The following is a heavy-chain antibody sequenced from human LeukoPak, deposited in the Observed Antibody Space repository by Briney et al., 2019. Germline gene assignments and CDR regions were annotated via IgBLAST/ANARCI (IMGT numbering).Heavy chain of an antibody. J-gene: IGHJ6*02. CDR3: AKDIRAYYYYYGMDV. D-gene: IGHD3-10*01. Sequence: PGRSLRLSCAASGFTFDDYAKHWVRQAPGKGLEWVSGISWNSGSIGYADSVKGRFTISRDNAKNSLYLQMNSLRAEDTALYYCAKDIRAYYYYYGMDVWGQGTTVTVSS. CDR2: ISWNSGSI. V-gene: IGHV3-9*01. CDR1: GFTFDDYA.